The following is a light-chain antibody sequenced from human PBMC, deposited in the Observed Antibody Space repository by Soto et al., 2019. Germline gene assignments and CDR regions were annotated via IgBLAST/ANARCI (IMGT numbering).Light chain of an antibody. CDR3: HTWGTGINYV. CDR1: SGHSSYA. CDR2: VNSDGSH. Sequence: QLVLTQSPSASASLGASVKLTCTLSSGHSSYAIAWHQQQPEKGPRYVMTVNSDGSHTKGDGIPDRFSGSSSGAERYLIITSLQSEDEAEYYYHTWGTGINYVFGTGTKVTVL. J-gene: IGLJ1*01. V-gene: IGLV4-69*01.